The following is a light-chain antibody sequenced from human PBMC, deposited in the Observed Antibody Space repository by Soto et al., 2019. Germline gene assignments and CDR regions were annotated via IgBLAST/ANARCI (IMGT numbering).Light chain of an antibody. V-gene: IGKV3-15*01. J-gene: IGKJ3*01. CDR2: GAS. Sequence: EIVMTQSPATLSVSPGERATLSCRASQSISSNLAWYQKKPGQAPSLLIYGASTRSTGIPARFSGTGSGTEFTLTISSLQSEDFAVYYCQQYNSWPSFGPGTRWISN. CDR1: QSISSN. CDR3: QQYNSWPS.